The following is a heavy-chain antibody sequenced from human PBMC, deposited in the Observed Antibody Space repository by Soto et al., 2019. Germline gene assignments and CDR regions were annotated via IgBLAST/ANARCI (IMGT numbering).Heavy chain of an antibody. J-gene: IGHJ1*01. CDR1: GFTFTNAW. CDR2: IKSKSDGGTA. Sequence: PGGSLRLSCAASGFTFTNAWMSWVRQAPGKGLEWVGRIKSKSDGGTADYAAPVKGRFTISRDDSKNTLYLQMNSLKSEATAVYFCTTDYYDSTGYYGYFQFWGQGTLVTVSS. V-gene: IGHV3-15*01. D-gene: IGHD3-22*01. CDR3: TTDYYDSTGYYGYFQF.